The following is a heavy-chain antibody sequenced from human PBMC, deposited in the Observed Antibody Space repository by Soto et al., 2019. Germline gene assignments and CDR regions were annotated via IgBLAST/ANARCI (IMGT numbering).Heavy chain of an antibody. CDR3: ARGLRYFDWLALYYMDV. J-gene: IGHJ6*03. V-gene: IGHV1-8*01. D-gene: IGHD3-9*01. CDR1: GYTFTSYD. CDR2: MNPNSGNT. Sequence: QVQLVQSGAEVKKPGASVKVSCKASGYTFTSYDINWVRQATGQGLEWMGWMNPNSGNTGYAQKFQGRVTMTRNTSISTAYMELSSLRSEDTAVYYCARGLRYFDWLALYYMDVWGKGTTVTVSS.